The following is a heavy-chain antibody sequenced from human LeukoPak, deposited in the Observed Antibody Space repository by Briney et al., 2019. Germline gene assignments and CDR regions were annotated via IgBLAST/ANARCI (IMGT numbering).Heavy chain of an antibody. CDR1: GFTVSSNY. Sequence: PGGSLRLSCAASGFTVSSNYMSWVRQAPGKGLEWVSVIYSGGSTYYADSVKGRFTISRDNSKNTLYLQMNGLRAEDTAVYYCARSLGDSSGYSPFGYWGQGTLVTVSS. CDR3: ARSLGDSSGYSPFGY. D-gene: IGHD3-22*01. CDR2: IYSGGST. J-gene: IGHJ4*02. V-gene: IGHV3-66*01.